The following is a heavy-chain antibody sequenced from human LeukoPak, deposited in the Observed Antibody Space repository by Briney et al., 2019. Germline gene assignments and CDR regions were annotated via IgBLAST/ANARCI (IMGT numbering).Heavy chain of an antibody. CDR1: GGSFSGYY. Sequence: SETLSLTCAVYGGSFSGYYWSWIRQPPGKGLEWIGEINHSGSTNYNPSLKSRVTISVDTSKNQFSLQLSSVTAADTAVYYCARSDDFWSGYPNVVYYFDYWGQGTLVTVSS. CDR3: ARSDDFWSGYPNVVYYFDY. D-gene: IGHD3-3*01. J-gene: IGHJ4*02. V-gene: IGHV4-34*01. CDR2: INHSGST.